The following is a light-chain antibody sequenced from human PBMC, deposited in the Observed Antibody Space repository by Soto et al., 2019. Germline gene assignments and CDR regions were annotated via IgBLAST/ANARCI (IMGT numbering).Light chain of an antibody. CDR3: QSYDSSLSCVV. Sequence: QSVLTQPPSVSGAPGQRVTISCTGGDSNIGAGYDVHWYQQLPGTAPKLLIFGSSNRPSGVPDRFSGSKSGASASLAFTGLQAEDEADYYYQSYDSSLSCVVFGGGTKVTVL. V-gene: IGLV1-40*01. CDR2: GSS. J-gene: IGLJ2*01. CDR1: DSNIGAGYD.